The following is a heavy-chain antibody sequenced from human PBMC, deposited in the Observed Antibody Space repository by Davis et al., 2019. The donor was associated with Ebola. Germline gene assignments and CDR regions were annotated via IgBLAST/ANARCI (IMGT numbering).Heavy chain of an antibody. J-gene: IGHJ4*02. CDR3: ARGRWLQLVVDY. CDR2: ISSSSYI. V-gene: IGHV3-21*01. D-gene: IGHD5-24*01. Sequence: GGSLRLSCAASGFTFSSYSMNWVRQAPGKGLEWVSSISSSSYIYYADSVKGRFTISRDNAKNSLYLQMNSLRAEDTAVYYCARGRWLQLVVDYWGQGTLVTVSS. CDR1: GFTFSSYS.